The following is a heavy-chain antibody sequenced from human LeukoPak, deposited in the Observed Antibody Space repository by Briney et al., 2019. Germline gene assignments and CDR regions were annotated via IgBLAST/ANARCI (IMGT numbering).Heavy chain of an antibody. Sequence: ASVKVSCKASGYTFTGYYMHWVRQAPGQGLEWMGWINPNSGGTNYAQKFQGRVTMTRDTSISTAYMELSRLRSDDTAVYYCARVPSGYSSGWSNHWFVPWGQGTLVTVSS. V-gene: IGHV1-2*02. CDR1: GYTFTGYY. CDR3: ARVPSGYSSGWSNHWFVP. D-gene: IGHD6-19*01. J-gene: IGHJ5*02. CDR2: INPNSGGT.